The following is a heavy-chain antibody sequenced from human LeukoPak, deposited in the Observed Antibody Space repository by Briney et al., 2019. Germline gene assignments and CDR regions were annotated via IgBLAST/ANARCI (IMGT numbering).Heavy chain of an antibody. CDR3: ARDYDFWSGYYDY. Sequence: GGSLRLSCAASGFTFSSYAMRWVRQAPGKGLEWVAVISYDGSNKYYADSVKGRFTISRDNSKNTLYLQMNSLRAEDTAVYYCARDYDFWSGYYDYWGQGTLVTVSS. V-gene: IGHV3-30-3*01. CDR2: ISYDGSNK. J-gene: IGHJ4*02. D-gene: IGHD3-3*01. CDR1: GFTFSSYA.